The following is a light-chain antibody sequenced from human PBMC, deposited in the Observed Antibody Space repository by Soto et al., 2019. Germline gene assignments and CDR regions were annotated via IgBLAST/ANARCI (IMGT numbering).Light chain of an antibody. CDR1: QSITTY. V-gene: IGKV1-5*03. CDR2: KAS. CDR3: QQYDSYPYT. J-gene: IGKJ2*01. Sequence: DIQMTQSPSTLSASVGDRVTITCRASQSITTYLAWYQQKPGKAPKLLIYKASSLESGVPSRLSGSGSGTEFTLTLSSLQPVDFATYYCQQYDSYPYTFGQGTKLEIK.